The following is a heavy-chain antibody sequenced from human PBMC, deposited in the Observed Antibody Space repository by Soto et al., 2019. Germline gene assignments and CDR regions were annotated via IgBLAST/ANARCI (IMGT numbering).Heavy chain of an antibody. D-gene: IGHD3-10*01. V-gene: IGHV4-61*08. CDR2: IYYSGST. Sequence: SETLSLTCTVSGGSISSGGYYWSWIRQPPGKGLEWIGYIYYSGSTNYNPSLKSRVTISVDTSKNQFSLKLSSVTAADTAVYYCTTQGFGGLHGLVDVWGQGTTVTVSS. J-gene: IGHJ6*02. CDR3: TTQGFGGLHGLVDV. CDR1: GGSISSGGYY.